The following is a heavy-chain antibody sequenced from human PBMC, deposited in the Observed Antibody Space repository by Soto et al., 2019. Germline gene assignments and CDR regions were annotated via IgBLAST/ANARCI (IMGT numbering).Heavy chain of an antibody. CDR3: AKGGRDDYVWGSYRPIQH. Sequence: GGSLRLSCAASGFTFSSYAMSWVRQAPGKGLEWVSAISGSGGSTYYADSVKGRFTISRDNSKNTLYLQMNSLRAEDTAVYDCAKGGRDDYVWGSYRPIQHWGQGTLVTVSS. V-gene: IGHV3-23*01. J-gene: IGHJ1*01. CDR2: ISGSGGST. D-gene: IGHD3-16*02. CDR1: GFTFSSYA.